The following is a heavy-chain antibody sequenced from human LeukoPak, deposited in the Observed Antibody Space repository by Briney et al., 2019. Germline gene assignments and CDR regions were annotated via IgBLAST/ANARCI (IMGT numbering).Heavy chain of an antibody. CDR2: INPNSGGT. V-gene: IGHV1-2*02. D-gene: IGHD6-13*01. CDR1: GYTFTGYY. CDR3: AREGADSSSWCIIPFDY. Sequence: GASVKVSCKASGYTFTGYYMHWVRQAPGQGLEWMGWINPNSGGTNYAQKFQGRVTMTRDTSISTAYMELSRLRSDDTAVYYCAREGADSSSWCIIPFDYWGQGTLVTVSS. J-gene: IGHJ4*02.